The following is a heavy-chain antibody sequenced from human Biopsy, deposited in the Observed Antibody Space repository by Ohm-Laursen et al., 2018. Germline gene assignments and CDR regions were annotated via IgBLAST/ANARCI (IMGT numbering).Heavy chain of an antibody. J-gene: IGHJ6*02. CDR1: GFTFSDYY. CDR2: ISSSSDNI. V-gene: IGHV3-21*06. Sequence: SLRLSCAASGFTFSDYYMSWVRQAPGKGLEWVSTISSSSDNIYYVDSVKGRFTISRDNAKNSLYLQMNSLRAEDTAVYYCARSRGSSGIATIYYYGMDVWGQGTTVTVSS. CDR3: ARSRGSSGIATIYYYGMDV. D-gene: IGHD3-10*01.